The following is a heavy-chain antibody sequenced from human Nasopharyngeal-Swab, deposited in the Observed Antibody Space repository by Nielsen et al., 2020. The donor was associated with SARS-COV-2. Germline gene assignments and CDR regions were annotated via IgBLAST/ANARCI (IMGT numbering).Heavy chain of an antibody. Sequence: GESLKISCAASGFTFSSYAMSWVRQAPGKGLEWVSAISGSGGSTYYADSVKGRFTISRDNSKNTLYLQMNGLRAEDTAVYYCAKDQASGVFDYWGQGTLVTVSS. CDR1: GFTFSSYA. CDR3: AKDQASGVFDY. V-gene: IGHV3-23*01. J-gene: IGHJ4*02. CDR2: ISGSGGST. D-gene: IGHD3-10*01.